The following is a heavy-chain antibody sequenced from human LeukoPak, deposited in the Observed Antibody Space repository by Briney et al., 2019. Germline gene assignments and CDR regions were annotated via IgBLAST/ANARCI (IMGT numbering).Heavy chain of an antibody. D-gene: IGHD2-15*01. V-gene: IGHV3-21*01. J-gene: IGHJ4*02. CDR1: GSTFDNYA. CDR2: VSSSNSYI. CDR3: ARGWKGYCSGGSCYGGGYFDY. Sequence: GGSLRLSCEASGSTFDNYAMSWVRQAPGKGLEWVSSVSSSNSYIYYADSSKGRFTISRDNAKNSLYLHMNSLRAEDTAVYSCARGWKGYCSGGSCYGGGYFDYWGQGILVTVSS.